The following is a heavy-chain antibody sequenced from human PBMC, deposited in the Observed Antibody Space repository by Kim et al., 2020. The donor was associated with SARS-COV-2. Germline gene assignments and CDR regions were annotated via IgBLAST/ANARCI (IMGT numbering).Heavy chain of an antibody. CDR3: ADTFGIAAVGDY. D-gene: IGHD6-13*01. J-gene: IGHJ4*02. V-gene: IGHV3-9*01. Sequence: GYADSVEGRFTISRDKAKNSLYLQMNSLRAEDTALYYCADTFGIAAVGDYWGQGTLVTVSS.